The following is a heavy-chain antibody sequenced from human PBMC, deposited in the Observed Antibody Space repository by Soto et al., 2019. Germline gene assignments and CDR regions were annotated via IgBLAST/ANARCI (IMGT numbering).Heavy chain of an antibody. CDR1: GGSIRSSSYY. D-gene: IGHD6-19*01. Sequence: SETLSLTCTVSGGSIRSSSYYWGWIRQPPGKGLEWIGSIYYSGSTYYNPSLKSRVTISVDTSKNQFSLKLSSVTAADTAVYYCARRGGLDSSGWYYYGMDVWGQGTTVT. J-gene: IGHJ6*02. V-gene: IGHV4-39*01. CDR3: ARRGGLDSSGWYYYGMDV. CDR2: IYYSGST.